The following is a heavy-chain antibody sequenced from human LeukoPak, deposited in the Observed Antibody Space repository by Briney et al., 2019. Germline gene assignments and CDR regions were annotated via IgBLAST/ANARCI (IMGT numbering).Heavy chain of an antibody. Sequence: PSETLFLTCTVSGGSISSSRYYWGWIRQRPGKGLEWIGSIYYSGSTYYHPSLKSRVTISVDTSKTQFSLKLSSVTAADTAVYYCARLCSGGSCYSSYWGQGTLVTVSS. V-gene: IGHV4-39*01. J-gene: IGHJ4*02. CDR2: IYYSGST. D-gene: IGHD2-15*01. CDR3: ARLCSGGSCYSSY. CDR1: GGSISSSRYY.